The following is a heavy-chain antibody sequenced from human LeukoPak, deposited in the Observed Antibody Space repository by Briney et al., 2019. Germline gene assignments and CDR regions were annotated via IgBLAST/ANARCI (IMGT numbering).Heavy chain of an antibody. V-gene: IGHV3-48*02. CDR3: ARDLGYYDSSGYYLDAFDI. D-gene: IGHD3-22*01. Sequence: GGSLRLSCAASGFTFSSYNMNWVRQAPGKGLEWVSYISSSSSTIYYADSVKGRFTISRDNAKNSLYLQMNSLRDEDTAVYYCARDLGYYDSSGYYLDAFDIWGQGTMVTVSS. J-gene: IGHJ3*02. CDR2: ISSSSSTI. CDR1: GFTFSSYN.